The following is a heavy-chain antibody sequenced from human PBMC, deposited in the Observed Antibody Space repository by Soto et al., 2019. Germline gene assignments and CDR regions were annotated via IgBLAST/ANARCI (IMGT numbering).Heavy chain of an antibody. Sequence: GGSLRLSCAASGFTFSSYWMSWVRQAPGKGLEWVANIKQDGSEKYYVDSVKGRFTISRGNAKNSLYLQMNSLRAEDTAVYYCARAGSYYYYYGMDVWGQGTTVTVSS. D-gene: IGHD3-10*01. CDR2: IKQDGSEK. J-gene: IGHJ6*02. CDR1: GFTFSSYW. V-gene: IGHV3-7*01. CDR3: ARAGSYYYYYGMDV.